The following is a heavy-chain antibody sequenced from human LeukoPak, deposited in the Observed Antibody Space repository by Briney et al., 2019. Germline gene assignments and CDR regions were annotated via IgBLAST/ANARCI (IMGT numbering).Heavy chain of an antibody. J-gene: IGHJ4*02. D-gene: IGHD6-6*01. Sequence: ASVKVSCKASGYTFTSYGISWVRQAPGQGLEWMGWISAYNGNTNYAQKLQGRVTMTTDTSTSTAYMELRSLRSGDTAVYYCARVQEYSSSSPFDYWGQGTLVTVSS. V-gene: IGHV1-18*01. CDR3: ARVQEYSSSSPFDY. CDR1: GYTFTSYG. CDR2: ISAYNGNT.